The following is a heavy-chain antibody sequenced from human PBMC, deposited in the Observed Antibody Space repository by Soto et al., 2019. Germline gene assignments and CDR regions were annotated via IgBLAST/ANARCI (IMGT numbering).Heavy chain of an antibody. CDR2: INAGNAKT. CDR1: GYTFTNYA. J-gene: IGHJ4*02. V-gene: IGHV1-3*01. Sequence: ASEKVSCKASGYTFTNYAIHWVRQGPGQRLEWMGWINAGNAKTKYSQKFQGRVTISRDTSASTAYMELRSLRSEDTAIYYCARDGAMAGNTNFGCLGKGHLVTVSS. D-gene: IGHD6-19*01. CDR3: ARDGAMAGNTNFGC.